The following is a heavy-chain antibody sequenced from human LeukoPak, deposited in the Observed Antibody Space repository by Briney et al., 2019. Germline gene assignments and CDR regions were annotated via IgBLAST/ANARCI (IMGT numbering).Heavy chain of an antibody. CDR3: ARAGSTWSGSIDAFDI. V-gene: IGHV3-48*03. D-gene: IGHD3-10*01. CDR2: ISSSGSTI. J-gene: IGHJ3*02. Sequence: PGGSLRLSCAASGFTFGSYEMNWVRQAPGKGLEWISYISSSGSTIYYADSVKGRFTISRDNSKNTLYLQMNSLRAEDTAVYYCARAGSTWSGSIDAFDIWGQGTMVTVSS. CDR1: GFTFGSYE.